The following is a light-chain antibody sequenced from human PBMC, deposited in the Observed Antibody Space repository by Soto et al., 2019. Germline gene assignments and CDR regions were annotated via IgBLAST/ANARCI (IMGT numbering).Light chain of an antibody. CDR2: GAS. CDR1: QSIASRC. CDR3: QQYGNTPWT. V-gene: IGKV3-20*01. J-gene: IGKJ1*01. Sequence: EIVLPQSPGTLSLSPGETTTLSSRASQSIASRCLAWYQQKPGQAPRLLIYGASTRATGTPDRFSGTGSGTDFTLTISGLEPEDFAVFYCQQYGNTPWTFGQGTKVDIK.